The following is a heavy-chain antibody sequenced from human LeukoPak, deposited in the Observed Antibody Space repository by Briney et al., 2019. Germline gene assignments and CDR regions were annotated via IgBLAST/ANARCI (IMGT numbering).Heavy chain of an antibody. CDR3: AREDWGYSGYCDY. D-gene: IGHD5-12*01. CDR1: GFTFSSYS. J-gene: IGHJ4*02. Sequence: GGSLRLSCAASGFTFSSYSMNWVRQAPGKGLEWVSYISSSRSTIYYADSVKGRFTISRDSATNSLYLQMNSLRAEDTAVYYCAREDWGYSGYCDYWGQGTLVTVSS. V-gene: IGHV3-48*01. CDR2: ISSSRSTI.